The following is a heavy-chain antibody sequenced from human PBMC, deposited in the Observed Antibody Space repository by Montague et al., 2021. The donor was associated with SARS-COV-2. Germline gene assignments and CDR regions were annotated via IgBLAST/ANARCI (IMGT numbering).Heavy chain of an antibody. Sequence: SETLSLTCAVYGGSFSGYYWSWIRQPPGKGLEWIGEINHSGSTKYNPSLKSRVTISVDTSKNQFSLKLSSVTAADTAVYYCARGTRRVFTYYYDSSGYASDYWGQGTLVTVSS. D-gene: IGHD3-22*01. V-gene: IGHV4-34*01. CDR2: INHSGST. CDR3: ARGTRRVFTYYYDSSGYASDY. J-gene: IGHJ4*02. CDR1: GGSFSGYY.